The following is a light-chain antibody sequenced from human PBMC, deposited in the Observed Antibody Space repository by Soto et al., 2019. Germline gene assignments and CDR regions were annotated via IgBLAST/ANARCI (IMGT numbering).Light chain of an antibody. CDR2: SAS. CDR1: QNISTK. J-gene: IGKJ1*01. Sequence: DIVMTQSTATLSVSPGERAPLSCRASQNISTKVAWYQQKPGQAPRLVLLSASSRLSDIPARFSGSGSGTEFTLTISGLKSEDVAVYYRHHFNMWHTKAFGQVTKVDIK. CDR3: HHFNMWHTKA. V-gene: IGKV3-15*01.